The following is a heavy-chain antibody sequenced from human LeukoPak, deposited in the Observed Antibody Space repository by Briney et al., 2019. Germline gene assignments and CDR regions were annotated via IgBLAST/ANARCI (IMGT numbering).Heavy chain of an antibody. Sequence: QPWGSLRLSCAASGFTFSSYWMHWVRQAPGKGLVWVSRINTDGSSTSYADSVKGRFTISRDNAKNTLYLQMNSLRAEDTAVYYCASGLHYGGNSTRANWFDPWGQGTLVTVSS. CDR3: ASGLHYGGNSTRANWFDP. CDR1: GFTFSSYW. CDR2: INTDGSST. D-gene: IGHD4-23*01. V-gene: IGHV3-74*01. J-gene: IGHJ5*02.